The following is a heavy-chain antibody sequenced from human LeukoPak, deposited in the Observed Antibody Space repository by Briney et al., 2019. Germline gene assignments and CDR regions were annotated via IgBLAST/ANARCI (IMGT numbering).Heavy chain of an antibody. J-gene: IGHJ4*02. CDR2: IYQSGIT. CDR1: GDSISRGNY. Sequence: PSGTLSLTCGVSGDSISRGNYWNWVRQFPGKGLEWIGDIYQSGITNYNPSLKSRVTMSLDKSKNEFSLSLHSVTAADTAVYFCARDPRPRGGWFYFDYWGQGILVTVSS. D-gene: IGHD6-19*01. CDR3: ARDPRPRGGWFYFDY. V-gene: IGHV4-4*02.